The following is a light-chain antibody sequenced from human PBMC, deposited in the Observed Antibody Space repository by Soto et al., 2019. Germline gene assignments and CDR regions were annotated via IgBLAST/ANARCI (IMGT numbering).Light chain of an antibody. CDR1: QSVSSN. V-gene: IGKV3D-15*01. CDR3: QQYNIWPRT. J-gene: IGKJ1*01. Sequence: EIVMTQSPATLSVSPGERATVSCRASQSVSSNLVWYQQKPGQPPRALIYGASTRATGIPARFSGSGSGTEFTLTISSLQSEDFAVYYCQQYNIWPRTFGQGTKVEIK. CDR2: GAS.